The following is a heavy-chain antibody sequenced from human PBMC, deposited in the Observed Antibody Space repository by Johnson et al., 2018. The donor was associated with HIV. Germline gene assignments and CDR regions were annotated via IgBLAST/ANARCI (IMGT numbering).Heavy chain of an antibody. J-gene: IGHJ3*02. CDR3: AKPVVPAGDDLDMYEFAFDI. CDR1: GFTLSDYY. D-gene: IGHD2-2*01. Sequence: QVQLVESGGGLVKPGGSLRLSCAASGFTLSDYYMSWIRQAPGKGLEWLSYISSSGSLTYYADSVEGRFTISRDNSKNTLYLQMNSLRAEDTAVYYCAKPVVPAGDDLDMYEFAFDIWGQGTMVTVSS. CDR2: ISSSGSLT. V-gene: IGHV3-11*04.